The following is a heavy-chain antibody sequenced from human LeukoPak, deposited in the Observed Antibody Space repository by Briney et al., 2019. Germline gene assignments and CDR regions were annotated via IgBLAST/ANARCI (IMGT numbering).Heavy chain of an antibody. Sequence: GGPLRLSCAASGFTFGDYYMSWIRQAPGKARKWLSYISLSGDNIDYADSVKGRFTISRDNAENSLYLRMNSLRAEETAVYYCAKAPSSWYDYWGQGTLVTVSS. CDR2: ISLSGDNI. D-gene: IGHD6-13*01. CDR1: GFTFGDYY. V-gene: IGHV3-11*01. J-gene: IGHJ4*02. CDR3: AKAPSSWYDY.